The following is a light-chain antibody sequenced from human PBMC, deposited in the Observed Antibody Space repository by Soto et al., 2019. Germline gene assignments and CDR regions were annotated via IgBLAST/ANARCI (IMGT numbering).Light chain of an antibody. CDR1: HTVTTY. Sequence: EIVLTQSPATLSLSPGERATLSCRASHTVTTYLAWYQHKLGQAPGLLIYDASNRATGVPARFSGSGSGTDFTLTISSLEPEDSAVYYCQQRYGWPTFGQGTKLEIK. CDR2: DAS. CDR3: QQRYGWPT. J-gene: IGKJ2*01. V-gene: IGKV3-11*01.